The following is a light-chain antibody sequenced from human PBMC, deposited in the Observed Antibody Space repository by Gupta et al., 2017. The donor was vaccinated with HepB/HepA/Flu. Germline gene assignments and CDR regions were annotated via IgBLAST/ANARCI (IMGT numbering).Light chain of an antibody. CDR3: QQYYIAPPT. V-gene: IGKV4-1*01. CDR1: QSILHSSNNRNY. Sequence: DIVMTQSPDSLAVSLGERATINCKSSQSILHSSNNRNYLAWYQQKPGQPPKLLIYWASTRESGVPDRFSGSGSGTDFTLTISSLQAEDVAVYLCQQYYIAPPTFGQGTKVEIK. CDR2: WAS. J-gene: IGKJ1*01.